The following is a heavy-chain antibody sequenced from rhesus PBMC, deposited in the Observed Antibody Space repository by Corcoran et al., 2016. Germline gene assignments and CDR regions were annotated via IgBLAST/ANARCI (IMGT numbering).Heavy chain of an antibody. Sequence: QVQLQESGPGLVKPSETLSLTCAVSGGSISSNYWSWIRQPPGKGLEWIGRIYCSGGTTDSNPSLKGRVTLSPDTSKNLFSLRLSSVTAADTAVYYCARETGVITQPFDYWGQGVLVTVSS. CDR2: IYCSGGTT. J-gene: IGHJ4*01. CDR3: ARETGVITQPFDY. CDR1: GGSISSNY. V-gene: IGHV4-160*01. D-gene: IGHD3-22*01.